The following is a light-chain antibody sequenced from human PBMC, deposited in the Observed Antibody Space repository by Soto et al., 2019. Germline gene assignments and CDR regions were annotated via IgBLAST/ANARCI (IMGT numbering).Light chain of an antibody. CDR3: RSFTYSNTYV. J-gene: IGLJ1*01. V-gene: IGLV2-14*01. Sequence: SALTQPASVSGSTGQSVTISFTGTSSDVGGYNYVSWYQQHPGKAPKLLIYEVSHRPSGISIRFSGSKSGNTASLTISGLQAEDEADYYCRSFTYSNTYVFGTGTKVTVL. CDR1: SSDVGGYNY. CDR2: EVS.